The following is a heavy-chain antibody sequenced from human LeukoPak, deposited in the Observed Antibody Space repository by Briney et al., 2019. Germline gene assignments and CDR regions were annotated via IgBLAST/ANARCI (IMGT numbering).Heavy chain of an antibody. V-gene: IGHV3-7*04. J-gene: IGHJ4*02. CDR3: ARGRTIDY. Sequence: GGSLRLSCAASGFTFSSYVMSWVRQAPGKGLEWVANIKQDGSEKYYVDSVKGRFTISRDNAKNSLYLQMNSLRAEDTAVYYCARGRTIDYWGQGTLVTVSS. CDR2: IKQDGSEK. CDR1: GFTFSSYV.